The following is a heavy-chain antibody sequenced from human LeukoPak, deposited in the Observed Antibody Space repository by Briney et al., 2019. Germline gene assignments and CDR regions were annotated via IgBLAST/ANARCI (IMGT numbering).Heavy chain of an antibody. D-gene: IGHD1-26*01. Sequence: PGGSLRLSCAASGFTYSSYAMSWVRQAPGKGLEWVSAISGSGGSTYYADSVKGRFTISRDNSKNTLYLQMNSLRAEDTAVYYCAQPPAGELPEGDYWGQGTLVTVSS. V-gene: IGHV3-23*01. CDR1: GFTYSSYA. CDR2: ISGSGGST. CDR3: AQPPAGELPEGDY. J-gene: IGHJ4*02.